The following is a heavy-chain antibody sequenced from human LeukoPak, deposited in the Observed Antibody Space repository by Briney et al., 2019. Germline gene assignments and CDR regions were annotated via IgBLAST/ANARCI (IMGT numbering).Heavy chain of an antibody. D-gene: IGHD2-21*01. Sequence: ASVKVSCKASGYTLTDNYLHWVRQAPGQGLEWMGWINPNSGATKYARKFQDRVTLTRDTSISTAYMDLSRLRSDDTAVYYCARDYSSDAFDIWGQGTMVTVSS. CDR1: GYTLTDNY. CDR3: ARDYSSDAFDI. CDR2: INPNSGAT. J-gene: IGHJ3*02. V-gene: IGHV1-2*02.